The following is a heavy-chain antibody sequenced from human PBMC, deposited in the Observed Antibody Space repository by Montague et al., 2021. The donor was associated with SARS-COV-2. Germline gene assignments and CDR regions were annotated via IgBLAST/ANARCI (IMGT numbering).Heavy chain of an antibody. J-gene: IGHJ6*02. Sequence: PALVKPTQTLTLTCTFSGISLSTSGMCVSWIRQPPGKALEWLARIDWDDDKYYSTSLKTRLTISKDTSKNQVVLTMTNMDPVGTATYYCARRTYDILTGYDYGMDVWGQGTTVTVSS. CDR1: GISLSTSGMC. CDR3: ARRTYDILTGYDYGMDV. D-gene: IGHD3-9*01. CDR2: IDWDDDK. V-gene: IGHV2-70*11.